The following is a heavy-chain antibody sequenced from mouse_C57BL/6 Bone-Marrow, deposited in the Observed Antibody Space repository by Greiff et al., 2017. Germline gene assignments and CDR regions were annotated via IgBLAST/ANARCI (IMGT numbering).Heavy chain of an antibody. J-gene: IGHJ2*01. V-gene: IGHV1-59*01. CDR3: ARFHYCDY. Sequence: VQLQQPGAELVRPGTSVKLSCKASGYTFTSYWMHWVKQRPGQGLEWIGVIDPSDSYTNYNQKFKGKATLTVDTSSSTAYMQLSSLTSEDSAVYYCARFHYCDYWGQGTTLTVSS. CDR2: IDPSDSYT. CDR1: GYTFTSYW.